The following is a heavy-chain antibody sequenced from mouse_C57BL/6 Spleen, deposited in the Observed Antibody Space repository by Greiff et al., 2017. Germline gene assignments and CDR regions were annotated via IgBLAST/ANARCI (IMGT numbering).Heavy chain of an antibody. CDR3: AREIITTVVADY. D-gene: IGHD1-1*01. CDR2: IYPGDGDT. V-gene: IGHV1-82*01. CDR1: GYAFSSSW. J-gene: IGHJ2*01. Sequence: QVQLKQSGPELVKPGASVKISCKASGYAFSSSWMNWVKQRPGKGLEWIGRIYPGDGDTNYNGKFKGKATLTADKSSSTAYMQLSSLTSEDSAVYFCAREIITTVVADYWGQGTTLTVSS.